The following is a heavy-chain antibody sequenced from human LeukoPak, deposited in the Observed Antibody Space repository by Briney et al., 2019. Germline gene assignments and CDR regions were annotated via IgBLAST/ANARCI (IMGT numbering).Heavy chain of an antibody. J-gene: IGHJ4*02. CDR3: ARNPRNDFDS. CDR2: INTDGSST. V-gene: IGHV3-74*01. D-gene: IGHD1-1*01. CDR1: GFTFSSSW. Sequence: PGGSLRLSCAASGFTFSSSWMHWVRQAPGKGLVWVSRINTDGSSTNYADSVKGRFTISRDNAKNTLYLQMNSLRADDSAVYFCARNPRNDFDSWGQGTLVTVSS.